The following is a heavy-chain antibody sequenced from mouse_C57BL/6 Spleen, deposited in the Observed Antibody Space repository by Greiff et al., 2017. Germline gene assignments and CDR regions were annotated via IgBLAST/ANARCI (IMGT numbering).Heavy chain of an antibody. J-gene: IGHJ2*01. V-gene: IGHV1-54*01. CDR1: GYAFTHYL. CDR2: INPGSGGT. D-gene: IGHD3-2*02. CDR3: ARGGGQLRSLFDY. Sequence: VTLVESGAELVRPGTSVKVSCKASGYAFTHYLIEWVKQRPGQGLEWIGVINPGSGGTNYNEKFKGKATLAADKSSSTAYMQLSSLTSEDSAVYFGARGGGQLRSLFDYWGQGTTLTVSS.